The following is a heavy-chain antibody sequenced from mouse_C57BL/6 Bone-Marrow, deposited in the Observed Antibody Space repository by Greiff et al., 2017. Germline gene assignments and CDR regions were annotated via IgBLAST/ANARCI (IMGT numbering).Heavy chain of an antibody. Sequence: EVKLMESGGDLVKPGGSLKLSCAASGFTFSSYGMSWVRQTPDKRLEWVATISSGGSYTYYPDSVKGRFTISRDNAKNTLYLQMSSLKSEDTAMYYGATLYYYGSSPFSFDYWGQGTTLTVSS. CDR1: GFTFSSYG. J-gene: IGHJ2*01. D-gene: IGHD1-1*01. CDR2: ISSGGSYT. V-gene: IGHV5-6*01. CDR3: ATLYYYGSSPFSFDY.